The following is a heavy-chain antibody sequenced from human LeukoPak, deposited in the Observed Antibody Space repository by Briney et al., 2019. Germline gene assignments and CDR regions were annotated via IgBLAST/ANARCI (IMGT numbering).Heavy chain of an antibody. CDR3: ARDGQITIFGVVPSYYMDV. CDR2: INPKRGGT. Sequence: ASVKVSCKASGYTFTGYYMHGVRQSTGQGLEWRGRINPKRGGTNYAQKFQGRVNVTRDTSISTAYMELSRLRSDDTAVYYCARDGQITIFGVVPSYYMDVWGKGTTVTVSS. J-gene: IGHJ6*03. CDR1: GYTFTGYY. D-gene: IGHD3-3*01. V-gene: IGHV1-2*06.